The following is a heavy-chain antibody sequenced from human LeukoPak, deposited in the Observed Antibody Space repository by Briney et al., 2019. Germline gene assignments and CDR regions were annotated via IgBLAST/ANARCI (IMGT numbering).Heavy chain of an antibody. V-gene: IGHV1-24*01. CDR3: ATQARGYFYY. CDR2: FDPEDGET. Sequence: ASVKVSCKVSGYTLTQLAIHWVRQAPGKGLEWMGGFDPEDGETVYARKFQDRATMTEDTSTDTASMELTSLASEDAAVYYCATQARGYFYYWGQGTLVTVSS. J-gene: IGHJ4*02. CDR1: GYTLTQLA.